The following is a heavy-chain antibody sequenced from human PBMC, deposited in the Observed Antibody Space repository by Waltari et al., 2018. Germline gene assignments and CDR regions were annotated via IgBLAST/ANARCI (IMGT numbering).Heavy chain of an antibody. J-gene: IGHJ6*02. CDR1: GGSIRSYY. D-gene: IGHD6-19*01. CDR2: IYTSGST. V-gene: IGHV4-4*07. CDR3: ARGLAVAGDGMDV. Sequence: QVQLQESGPGLVKPSETLSLTCTVSGGSIRSYYWSWIREPAGKGLAWIGRIYTSGSTKYNPSLKSRVTMSVGTSKNQCALKLSSVTAADTAVYYCARGLAVAGDGMDVWGQGTTVTVSS.